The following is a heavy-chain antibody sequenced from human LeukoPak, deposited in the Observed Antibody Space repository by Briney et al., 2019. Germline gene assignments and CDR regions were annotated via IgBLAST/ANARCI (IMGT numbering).Heavy chain of an antibody. J-gene: IGHJ4*02. CDR2: ISGSGGGT. CDR3: AKRGVVIRVILVGFHKEAYYFDS. D-gene: IGHD3-22*01. V-gene: IGHV3-23*01. CDR1: GITLSNYG. Sequence: GGSLRLSCAVSGITLSNYGMSWVRQAPGKGLEWVAGISGSGGGTNYADSVKGRFTISRDSARNTLYLQMNSLRVEDTAAYFCAKRGVVIRVILVGFHKEAYYFDSWGQGALVTVSS.